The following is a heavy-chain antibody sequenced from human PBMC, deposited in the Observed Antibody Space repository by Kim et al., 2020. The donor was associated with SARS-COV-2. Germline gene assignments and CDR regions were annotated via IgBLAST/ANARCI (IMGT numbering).Heavy chain of an antibody. J-gene: IGHJ5*02. Sequence: SETLSLTCTVSGGSISSSSYYWGWIRQPPGKGLEWIGSIYYSGSTYYNPSLKSRVNISVDTSKNPFSLKLSSVTAADTAVYYCASRGYTIFGVVSGSWGQGTLVTVSS. CDR2: IYYSGST. CDR3: ASRGYTIFGVVSGS. CDR1: GGSISSSSYY. V-gene: IGHV4-39*01. D-gene: IGHD3-3*01.